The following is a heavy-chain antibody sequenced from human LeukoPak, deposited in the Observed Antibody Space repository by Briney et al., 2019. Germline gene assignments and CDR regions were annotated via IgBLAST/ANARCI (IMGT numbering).Heavy chain of an antibody. CDR2: IDHRGDT. CDR1: GGSFSRY. CDR3: ARGATISETGYFDF. V-gene: IGHV4-34*01. D-gene: IGHD5-24*01. Sequence: PSETLSLTCAVYGGSFSRYWSWIRQSPGKGLEWIAEIDHRGDTNYNPSVKSRVTISVDTSKNQFSLKVRSLSAADTAVYYCARGATISETGYFDFWGQRTLVTVSS. J-gene: IGHJ4*03.